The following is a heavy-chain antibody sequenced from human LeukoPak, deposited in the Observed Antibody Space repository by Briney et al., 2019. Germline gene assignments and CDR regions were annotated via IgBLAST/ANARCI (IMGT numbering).Heavy chain of an antibody. CDR3: ARGGYSYGYVYYYMDV. Sequence: SETLSLTCTVSGGSISSYYWSWIRQPPGKGLEWIGEINHSGSTNYNPSLKSRVTISVDTSKNQFSLKLSSVTAADTAVYYCARGGYSYGYVYYYMDVWGKGTTVTVSS. J-gene: IGHJ6*03. CDR2: INHSGST. V-gene: IGHV4-34*01. CDR1: GGSISSYY. D-gene: IGHD5-18*01.